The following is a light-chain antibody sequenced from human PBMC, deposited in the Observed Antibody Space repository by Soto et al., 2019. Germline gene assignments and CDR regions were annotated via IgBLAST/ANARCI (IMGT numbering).Light chain of an antibody. CDR3: QQYNKWHPEKT. V-gene: IGKV3-15*01. CDR2: GAS. Sequence: EIVMTQSPATLSVSPGERATLSCRASQSVSSNLAWYQQKPGQAPRLLIYGASTRATGIPARFSGSGSGTEFTLTISSLQSEDFAVYYCQQYNKWHPEKTFGQGTKVDSK. CDR1: QSVSSN. J-gene: IGKJ1*01.